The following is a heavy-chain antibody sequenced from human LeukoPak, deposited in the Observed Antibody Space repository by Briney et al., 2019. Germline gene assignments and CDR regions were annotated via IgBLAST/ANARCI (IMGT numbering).Heavy chain of an antibody. J-gene: IGHJ4*02. Sequence: GDSVKVSCKASGGTFISYAISWVRQAPGQGLEWMGRIISSLGVGNYAQKFQGRVTITADKSTSTVYMELTSLTSEDTAVYFCARLDWGFWGQGTLVTVSS. CDR1: GGTFISYA. V-gene: IGHV1-69*04. CDR3: ARLDWGF. CDR2: IISSLGVG. D-gene: IGHD3/OR15-3a*01.